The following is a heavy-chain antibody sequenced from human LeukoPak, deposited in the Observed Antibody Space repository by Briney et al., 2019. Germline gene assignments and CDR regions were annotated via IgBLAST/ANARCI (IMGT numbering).Heavy chain of an antibody. V-gene: IGHV1-18*01. CDR1: GYTFTSYG. CDR2: ISAYNGNT. J-gene: IGHJ5*02. Sequence: GASVKVSCKASGYTFTSYGISWVRQAPGQGLEWMGLISAYNGNTNYAQKLQGRVTMTTDTSTSTAYMELRSLRSDDTAVYYCARAVGTYYYGSGPPGWFDPWGQGTLVTVSS. D-gene: IGHD3-10*01. CDR3: ARAVGTYYYGSGPPGWFDP.